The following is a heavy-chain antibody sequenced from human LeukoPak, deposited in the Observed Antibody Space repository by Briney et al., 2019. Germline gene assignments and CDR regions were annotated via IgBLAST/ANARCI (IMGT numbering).Heavy chain of an antibody. CDR1: GYTFTSYD. V-gene: IGHV1-8*01. CDR2: MNPNSGNT. Sequence: GASVKVSCKASGYTFTSYDINWVRQATGQGLEWMGWMNPNSGNTGYAQKFQGRVTMTRDTSTSTVYMELSSLRSEDTAVYYCARLRGLTVVTAIWLSGAFDIWGQGTMVTVSS. CDR3: ARLRGLTVVTAIWLSGAFDI. J-gene: IGHJ3*02. D-gene: IGHD2-21*02.